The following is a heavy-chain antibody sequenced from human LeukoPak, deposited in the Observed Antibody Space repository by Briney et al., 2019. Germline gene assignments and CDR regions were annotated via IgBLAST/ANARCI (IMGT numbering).Heavy chain of an antibody. Sequence: KPSETLSLTCAVYGGSFGGYYWSWIRQPPGKGLEWIGKINHSGSTNCSPSLKSRLTISVDTSKNQFSLKLSSVTAADTAVYYCASNGFWVPDAFDIWGQGTMVTVSS. J-gene: IGHJ3*02. CDR1: GGSFGGYY. CDR2: INHSGST. V-gene: IGHV4-34*01. CDR3: ASNGFWVPDAFDI. D-gene: IGHD3-3*01.